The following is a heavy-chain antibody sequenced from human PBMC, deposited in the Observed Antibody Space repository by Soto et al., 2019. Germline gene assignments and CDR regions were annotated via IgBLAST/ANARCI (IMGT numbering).Heavy chain of an antibody. Sequence: QVQLQESGPGLVKPSQTLSLTCTVSGGSISSGDYYWSWIRQPPGKGLEWIGYIYYSGSTYYNPSLKSRVTISVDTSKNQFSLKLSSVTAADTAVYYCARGRGYDFWSGYYTNYYYGMDVWGQGTTVTVSS. CDR2: IYYSGST. CDR1: GGSISSGDYY. J-gene: IGHJ6*02. D-gene: IGHD3-3*01. V-gene: IGHV4-30-4*01. CDR3: ARGRGYDFWSGYYTNYYYGMDV.